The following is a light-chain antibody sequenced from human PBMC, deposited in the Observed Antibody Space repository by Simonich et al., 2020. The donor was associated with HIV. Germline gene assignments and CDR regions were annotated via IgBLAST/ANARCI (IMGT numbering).Light chain of an antibody. J-gene: IGLJ2*01. CDR2: EGN. Sequence: QSALTQPASVSGSPGQSLTISCAGTSSDVGSYNLVSWYQKHPGKAPKLMIYEGNKRPSGVSSRFSGSKSGNTASLTISRLQAEDEADYYCSSYTGSSTWVFGGGTKVTVL. CDR3: SSYTGSSTWV. CDR1: SSDVGSYNL. V-gene: IGLV2-14*02.